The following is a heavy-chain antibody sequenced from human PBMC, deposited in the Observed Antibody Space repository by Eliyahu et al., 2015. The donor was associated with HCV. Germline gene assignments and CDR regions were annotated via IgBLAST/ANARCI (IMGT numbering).Heavy chain of an antibody. CDR2: XYISGST. D-gene: IGHD5-24*01. J-gene: IGHJ4*02. V-gene: IGHV4-4*07. CDR3: ARGNGYNFFYYLDY. Sequence: QVQLQESGPGLVKPSETLSLTCSVSGGSXXTDXWVWIRQPAGKGLEWIGRXYISGSTKYXPSLQSRVTMSLDTSKNQFSLKLSSVTAADTAVYFCARGNGYNFFYYLDYWGQGIQVTVSS. CDR1: GGSXXTDX.